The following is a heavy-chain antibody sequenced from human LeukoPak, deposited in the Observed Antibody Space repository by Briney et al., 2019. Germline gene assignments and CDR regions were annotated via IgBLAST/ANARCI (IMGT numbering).Heavy chain of an antibody. CDR3: ARLNGRYSDYAFDI. CDR1: GDSITNYY. J-gene: IGHJ3*02. V-gene: IGHV4-59*08. D-gene: IGHD4-11*01. Sequence: PSETLSLTCTVSGDSITNYYWSWIRQSPGKGLEWIGYIYYSGGTNYNPSLKSRVTISVDTSKNQFSLKLSSVTAADTAVYYCARLNGRYSDYAFDIWGQGTMVTVSS. CDR2: IYYSGGT.